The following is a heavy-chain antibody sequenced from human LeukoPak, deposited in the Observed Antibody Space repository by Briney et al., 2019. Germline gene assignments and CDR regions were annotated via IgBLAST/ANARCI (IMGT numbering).Heavy chain of an antibody. D-gene: IGHD3-3*01. J-gene: IGHJ4*02. CDR3: AKDREYDFWSGYFDY. CDR2: INSDGSST. V-gene: IGHV3-74*01. CDR1: GFTFSSYW. Sequence: PGGSLRLSCAASGFTFSSYWMHWVRQAPGKGLVWVSRINSDGSSTSYADSVKGRFTISRDNSKNTLYLQMNSLRAEDTAVYYCAKDREYDFWSGYFDYWGQGTLVTVSS.